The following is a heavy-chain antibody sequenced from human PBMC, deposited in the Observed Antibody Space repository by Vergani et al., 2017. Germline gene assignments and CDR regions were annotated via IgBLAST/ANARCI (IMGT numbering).Heavy chain of an antibody. J-gene: IGHJ3*02. Sequence: QVQLQQWGAGLLKPSETLSLTCAVYGGSFSGYYWSWIRQPPGKGLEWIGEITHSGRTNCNTSLKSRVTISVDTSKKQFSLKLSAVTAADTAVYYCARDQTYGSGSSGAFDIWGQGTMVTVSS. CDR2: ITHSGRT. D-gene: IGHD3-10*01. CDR3: ARDQTYGSGSSGAFDI. V-gene: IGHV4-34*01. CDR1: GGSFSGYY.